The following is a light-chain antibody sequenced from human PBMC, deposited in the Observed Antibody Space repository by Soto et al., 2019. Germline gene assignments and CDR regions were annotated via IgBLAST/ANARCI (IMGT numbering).Light chain of an antibody. V-gene: IGKV3-11*01. CDR3: QQRSNWPPRVT. J-gene: IGKJ4*01. CDR1: QSVSSY. CDR2: DAS. Sequence: EIVLTQSPATLSLSPGERATLSCRASQSVSSYLAWYQQKPGQAPRLLIYDASNRATGIPARFSGSGSGTDLTLTTSSLEPEDFAVYYCQQRSNWPPRVTFGGGTKVEIK.